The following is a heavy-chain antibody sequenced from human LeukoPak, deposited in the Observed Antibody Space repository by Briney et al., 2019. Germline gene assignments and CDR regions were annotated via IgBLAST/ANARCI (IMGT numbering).Heavy chain of an antibody. V-gene: IGHV3-74*01. D-gene: IGHD2-2*01. Sequence: GGSLRLSCAASGITLSTYWMHWVRQAPGKGLVWVSPIKSDGSSTSYADSVKGRFTISRDNAKNTLYLHMSSLRAEDTALYYCARVPRRFCSSGPCSPFWYFDLWGRGTLVTVSS. J-gene: IGHJ2*01. CDR3: ARVPRRFCSSGPCSPFWYFDL. CDR2: IKSDGSST. CDR1: GITLSTYW.